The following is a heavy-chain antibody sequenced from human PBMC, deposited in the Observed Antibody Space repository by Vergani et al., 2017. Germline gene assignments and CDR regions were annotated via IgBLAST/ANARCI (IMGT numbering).Heavy chain of an antibody. V-gene: IGHV4-39*01. J-gene: IGHJ5*02. CDR2: IYYSGST. Sequence: QLQLQESGPGLVKPSETLSLTCTVSGGSISSSSYYWGWIRQPPGKGLEWIGSIYYSGSTDYNPSLKSRVTISVDTSKNQFSLKLSSVTAADTAVYYCARLRRGGYYTNWFDPWGQGTLVTVSS. D-gene: IGHD3-3*01. CDR1: GGSISSSSYY. CDR3: ARLRRGGYYTNWFDP.